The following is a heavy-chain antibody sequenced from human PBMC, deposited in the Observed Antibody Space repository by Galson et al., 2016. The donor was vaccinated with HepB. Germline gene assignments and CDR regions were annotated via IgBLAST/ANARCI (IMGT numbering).Heavy chain of an antibody. J-gene: IGHJ4*02. CDR1: DLLVSTNY. CDR2: LHSGGRT. CDR3: ARQVYFSGSGTYPFDS. D-gene: IGHD3-10*01. Sequence: SLRLSCAVSDLLVSTNYMSWVRQAPGKGLECVSLLHSGGRTFYADSVKGRFTISRDDSKNTLYLQMDRLRVDDTAVYYCARQVYFSGSGTYPFDSWGQGTLVTVSS. V-gene: IGHV3-53*01.